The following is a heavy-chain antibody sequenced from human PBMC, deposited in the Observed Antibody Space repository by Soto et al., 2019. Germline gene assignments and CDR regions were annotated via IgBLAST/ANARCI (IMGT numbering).Heavy chain of an antibody. Sequence: PSETLSLTCTVSGASITSSYWSWIRQSPGKGLEWIAYVYHTGATNYNPSLKSRVTISLDTSKSQFSLNLSSLTTADTAVYFCARGGNRYSNVASGVGGFDYWGQGSLVTVS. D-gene: IGHD5-12*01. CDR3: ARGGNRYSNVASGVGGFDY. CDR1: GASITSSY. CDR2: VYHTGAT. V-gene: IGHV4-59*01. J-gene: IGHJ4*02.